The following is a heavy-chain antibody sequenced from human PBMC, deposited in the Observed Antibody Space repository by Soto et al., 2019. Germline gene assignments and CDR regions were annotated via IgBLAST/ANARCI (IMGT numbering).Heavy chain of an antibody. CDR2: IWYDGSNK. CDR1: GFTLSSYG. CDR3: ARVRRAVAGHDAFDI. J-gene: IGHJ3*02. V-gene: IGHV3-33*01. Sequence: HPGGSLRLSCAASGFTLSSYGMHWVRQAPGKGLEWVAVIWYDGSNKYYADSVKGRFTISRDNSKNTLYLQMNSLRAEDTAVYYCARVRRAVAGHDAFDIWGQGTMVTVSS. D-gene: IGHD6-19*01.